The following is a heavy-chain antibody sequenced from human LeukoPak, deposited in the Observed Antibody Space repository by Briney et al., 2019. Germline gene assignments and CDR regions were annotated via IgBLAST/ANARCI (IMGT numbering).Heavy chain of an antibody. CDR3: ARLTPYYDSRGSNGDRDY. CDR2: IYYSGST. D-gene: IGHD3-22*01. CDR1: GGSISSYY. V-gene: IGHV4-59*01. J-gene: IGHJ4*02. Sequence: SETLSLTCTVSGGSISSYYWSWIRQPPGKGLEWIGYIYYSGSTNYNPSLKSRVTISVDTSKNQFSLKLSSVTAADTAVYYCARLTPYYDSRGSNGDRDYWGQGTLVTVSS.